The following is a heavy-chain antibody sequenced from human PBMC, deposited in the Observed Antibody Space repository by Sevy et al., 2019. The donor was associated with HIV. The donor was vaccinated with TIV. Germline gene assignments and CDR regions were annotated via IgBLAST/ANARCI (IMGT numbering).Heavy chain of an antibody. CDR3: ARAPTDFWTGGMAV. CDR2: INPISGGT. J-gene: IGHJ6*02. CDR1: GYAFTGYY. Sequence: ASVKVSCKASGYAFTGYYIHWVHQAPGQGLEWMGRINPISGGTDDSQKFQGRVTMTRDTSISTAYMDVSRLTSDDTAVYYCARAPTDFWTGGMAVWGQGTVVTVSS. V-gene: IGHV1-2*06. D-gene: IGHD3-3*01.